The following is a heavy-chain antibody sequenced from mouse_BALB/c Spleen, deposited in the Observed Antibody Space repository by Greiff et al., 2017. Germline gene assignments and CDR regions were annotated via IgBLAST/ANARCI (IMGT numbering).Heavy chain of an antibody. CDR3: ARDSYGSGDY. D-gene: IGHD1-1*01. CDR2: ISSGSSTI. Sequence: EVKLVESGGGLVQPGGSRKLSCAASGFTFSSCGMHWVRQAHEKGLEWVAYISSGSSTIYYADTVKGRFTISRDNPKNTLFLQMTSLRSEDTAMYYCARDSYGSGDYWGQGTTLTVAS. V-gene: IGHV5-17*02. CDR1: GFTFSSCG. J-gene: IGHJ2*01.